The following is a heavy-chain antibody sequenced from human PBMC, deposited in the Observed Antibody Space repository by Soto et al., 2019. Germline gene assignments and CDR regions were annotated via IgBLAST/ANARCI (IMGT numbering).Heavy chain of an antibody. CDR2: IYHSGST. D-gene: IGHD5-18*01. CDR3: AMISGFSQVALLES. J-gene: IGHJ4*02. V-gene: IGHV4-4*02. Sequence: PSETLSLTCVVSVGSISRSNWWSWIRQPPGEGLEWIGEIYHSGSTHYNPSLKSRVSISVDKSKKHFSLNLRSVTAADTAVYYCAMISGFSQVALLESWGQGTLVTVSS. CDR1: VGSISRSNW.